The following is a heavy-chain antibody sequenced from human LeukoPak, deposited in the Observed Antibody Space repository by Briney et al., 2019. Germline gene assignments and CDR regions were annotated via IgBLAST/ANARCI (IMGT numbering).Heavy chain of an antibody. CDR1: GFTVSSNY. Sequence: GGSLRLSCAASGFTVSSNYMSWVRQAPGKGLEWVSVIYSGGSTYYADSVKGRFTISRDNSKNTLYLQMNSLRAEDTAVYYCARDRAGILLWFGELSGTIDYWGQGTLVTVSS. CDR2: IYSGGST. D-gene: IGHD3-10*01. J-gene: IGHJ4*02. V-gene: IGHV3-66*01. CDR3: ARDRAGILLWFGELSGTIDY.